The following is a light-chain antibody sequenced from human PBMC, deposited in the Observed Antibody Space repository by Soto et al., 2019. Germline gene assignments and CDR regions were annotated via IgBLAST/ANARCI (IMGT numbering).Light chain of an antibody. V-gene: IGLV1-44*01. CDR3: AAWDDSLKGVV. Sequence: QSVLTQSPSASGTPGQGVTISCSGGGSNIGSNAVHWYQQLPGTAPKLLIYNNNQRPSGVPDRCSGSKSGTSASLASSGLQSEDEADYHCAAWDDSLKGVVFGGGTKLTVL. CDR1: GSNIGSNA. J-gene: IGLJ2*01. CDR2: NNN.